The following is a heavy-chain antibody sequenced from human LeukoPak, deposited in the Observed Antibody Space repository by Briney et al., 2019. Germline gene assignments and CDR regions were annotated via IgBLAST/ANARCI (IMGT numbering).Heavy chain of an antibody. D-gene: IGHD3-9*01. CDR2: IKSKTDGGTT. CDR3: TTGRSYYDILTGYSGPTNDAFDI. J-gene: IGHJ3*02. Sequence: PGGSLRLSCAASGFTFSNAWMSWVRQAPGKGLEWVGHIKSKTDGGTTDYAAPVKGRFTISRDDSKNTLYLQMNSLKTEDTAVYYCTTGRSYYDILTGYSGPTNDAFDIWGQGTMVTVSS. V-gene: IGHV3-15*01. CDR1: GFTFSNAW.